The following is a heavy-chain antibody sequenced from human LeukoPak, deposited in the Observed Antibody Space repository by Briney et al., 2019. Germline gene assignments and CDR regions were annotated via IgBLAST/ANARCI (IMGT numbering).Heavy chain of an antibody. D-gene: IGHD3-10*01. CDR1: CGSISSYY. J-gene: IGHJ4*02. V-gene: IGHV4-59*01. Sequence: SETLSLTCTVSCGSISSYYWSWIRQPPGKGLEWIGYIYYSGSTNYNPSLKSRVTISVDTSKNQFSLKLSSVTAADTAVYYCARGYYKGYYFDYWGQGTLVTVSS. CDR2: IYYSGST. CDR3: ARGYYKGYYFDY.